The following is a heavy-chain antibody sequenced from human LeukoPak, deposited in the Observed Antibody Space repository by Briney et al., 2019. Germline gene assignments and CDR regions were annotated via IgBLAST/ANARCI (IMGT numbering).Heavy chain of an antibody. Sequence: SETLSLTCTVSGGSISSYYWSWIRQPPGKGLEWIGEINHSGSTNYNPSLKSRVTISVDTSKNQFSLKLSSVTAADTAVYYCARGAAGNVRDFDYWGQGTLVTVSS. V-gene: IGHV4-34*01. CDR3: ARGAAGNVRDFDY. D-gene: IGHD6-19*01. CDR1: GGSISSYY. CDR2: INHSGST. J-gene: IGHJ4*02.